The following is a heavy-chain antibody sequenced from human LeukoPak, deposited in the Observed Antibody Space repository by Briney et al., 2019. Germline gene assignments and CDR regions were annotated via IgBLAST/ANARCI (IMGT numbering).Heavy chain of an antibody. D-gene: IGHD6-19*01. CDR3: AKDLSRAVAADWFDP. V-gene: IGHV3-23*01. CDR2: ISGSGGST. J-gene: IGHJ5*02. Sequence: GGSLRLSCAASGFTFSSYAMSWVRQAPGKGLEWVSAISGSGGSTYYADSVKGRFTISRDDSKNTLYLQMTNLRAADTAVYYCAKDLSRAVAADWFDPWDQGSLVTVSS. CDR1: GFTFSSYA.